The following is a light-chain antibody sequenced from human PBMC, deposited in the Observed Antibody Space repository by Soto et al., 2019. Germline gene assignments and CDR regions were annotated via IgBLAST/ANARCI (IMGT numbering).Light chain of an antibody. CDR1: SSDVGSYNY. CDR2: DVS. J-gene: IGLJ1*01. Sequence: QSVLTQPASVSGSPGQSITISCTGTSSDVGSYNYVSWYQQHPGKAPKLMIYDVSNRPSGVSNRFSGSKSGNTASLTISGLQAEDEADYYCSSYTSSSVYVFGTGTRSPS. V-gene: IGLV2-14*01. CDR3: SSYTSSSVYV.